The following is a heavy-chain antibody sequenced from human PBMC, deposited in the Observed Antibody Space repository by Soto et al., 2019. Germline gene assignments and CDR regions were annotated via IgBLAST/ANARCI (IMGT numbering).Heavy chain of an antibody. J-gene: IGHJ4*02. CDR2: FNPSGGGT. V-gene: IGHV1-46*01. D-gene: IGHD2-15*01. CDR1: GYTFTSYY. Sequence: QVQLVQSGAEVKKPGASVKVSCKASGYTFTSYYIHWVRQAPGQGPEWMGRFNPSGGGTSYAQKFQGRVTMTRDTSTSTVYMELSSLRSEDTAVYYCARAASYYFDSWGQGTLVTVSS. CDR3: ARAASYYFDS.